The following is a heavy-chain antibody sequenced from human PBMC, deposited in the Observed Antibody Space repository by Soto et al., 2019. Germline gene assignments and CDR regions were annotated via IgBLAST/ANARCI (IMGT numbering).Heavy chain of an antibody. Sequence: ASVNVSCKASGYTFTSYGISWVRQAPGQGLEWMGWISAYNGNTNYAQKLQGRVTMTTDTSTSTAYMELRSLRSDDTAVYYCARAATLKYYDFWSGYYTAYYYYYMDVWGKGTTVTVSS. V-gene: IGHV1-18*01. CDR1: GYTFTSYG. J-gene: IGHJ6*03. D-gene: IGHD3-3*01. CDR2: ISAYNGNT. CDR3: ARAATLKYYDFWSGYYTAYYYYYMDV.